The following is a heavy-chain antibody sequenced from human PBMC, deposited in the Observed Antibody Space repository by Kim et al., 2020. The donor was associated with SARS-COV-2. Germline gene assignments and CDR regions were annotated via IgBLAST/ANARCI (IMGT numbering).Heavy chain of an antibody. D-gene: IGHD3-10*01. J-gene: IGHJ4*02. Sequence: DSVKGRFTSSRDNSKNTLYLQMNSLRAEDTAVYYCAKAYGSGSYYSFDYWGQGTLVTVSS. CDR3: AKAYGSGSYYSFDY. V-gene: IGHV3-23*01.